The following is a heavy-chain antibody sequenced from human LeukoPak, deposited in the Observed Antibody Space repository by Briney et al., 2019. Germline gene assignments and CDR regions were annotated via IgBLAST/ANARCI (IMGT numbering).Heavy chain of an antibody. D-gene: IGHD2-2*01. Sequence: SQTLSLTCTVSGGSISSGGYYWSWIRQHPGKGLEWIGYIYDSGSTYYNPSLKSRVTISVDTSKNQFSLKLSSVTAADTAVYYCARDPGVVPAAMYWGQGTLVTVSS. CDR2: IYDSGST. V-gene: IGHV4-31*03. CDR1: GGSISSGGYY. J-gene: IGHJ4*02. CDR3: ARDPGVVPAAMY.